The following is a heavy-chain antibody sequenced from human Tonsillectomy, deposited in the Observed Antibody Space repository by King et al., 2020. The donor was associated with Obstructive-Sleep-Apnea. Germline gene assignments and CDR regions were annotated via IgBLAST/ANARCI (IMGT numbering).Heavy chain of an antibody. CDR1: GFTFGDYA. V-gene: IGHV3-49*04. D-gene: IGHD5-12*01. CDR3: TRDTSASYVATPPIDY. CDR2: IRSEAYGGTI. Sequence: VQRVESGGGLVQPGRSLRRSWTASGFTFGDYAMSWVRQTPGKGLEWVGFIRSEAYGGTIEYAESVKGRFTISRDDSKSIDYLQMNSLKTEDTAVYYCTRDTSASYVATPPIDYWGQGTLVTVSS. J-gene: IGHJ4*02.